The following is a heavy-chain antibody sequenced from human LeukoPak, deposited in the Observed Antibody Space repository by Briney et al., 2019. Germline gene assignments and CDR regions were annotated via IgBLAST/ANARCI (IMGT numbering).Heavy chain of an antibody. J-gene: IGHJ4*02. CDR2: INPSGGST. Sequence: ASVKVSCKASGYTFTYYYMNWVRQAPGQGLEWMGIINPSGGSTSYAQKFQGRVTMTRDTSTSTVYMELSSLRSGDTAVYYCARKAGGSYRLDYWGQGTLVTVSS. V-gene: IGHV1-46*01. CDR1: GYTFTYYY. D-gene: IGHD1-26*01. CDR3: ARKAGGSYRLDY.